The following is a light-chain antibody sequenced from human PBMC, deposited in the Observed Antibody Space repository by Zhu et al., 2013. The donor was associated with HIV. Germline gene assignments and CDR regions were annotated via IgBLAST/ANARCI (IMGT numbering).Light chain of an antibody. Sequence: EIVLTQSPGTLSLSPGERATLSCRASQSVSSSFLAWYQQKPGRAPRLLIYGASTRATGIPDRFSGSGSGTDFTLTINRLEPEDFAVYYCQVYGDSPRYTFGPGTKLEIK. V-gene: IGKV3-20*01. CDR2: GAS. CDR1: QSVSSSF. J-gene: IGKJ2*01. CDR3: QVYGDSPRYT.